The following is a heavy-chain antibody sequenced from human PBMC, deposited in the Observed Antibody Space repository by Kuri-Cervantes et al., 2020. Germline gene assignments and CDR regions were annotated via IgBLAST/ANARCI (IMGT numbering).Heavy chain of an antibody. D-gene: IGHD3-10*01. J-gene: IGHJ4*02. Sequence: ASVKVSCQVSGYTLTELSMHWVRQAPGKGLEWMGWLSAYSGNTYYAQKLHGRVTMTTDTSKSTAYMELSGLRSDDTAVYYCARVYYGSGSCYKAPGYWGQGTLVTVSS. CDR2: LSAYSGNT. CDR3: ARVYYGSGSCYKAPGY. CDR1: GYTLTELS. V-gene: IGHV1-18*01.